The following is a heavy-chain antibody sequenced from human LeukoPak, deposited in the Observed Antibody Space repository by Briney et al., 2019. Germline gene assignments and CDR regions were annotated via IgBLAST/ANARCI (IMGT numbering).Heavy chain of an antibody. CDR2: ISAYNGNT. CDR1: GYTFTSYG. V-gene: IGHV1-18*01. D-gene: IGHD3-16*01. J-gene: IGHJ5*02. Sequence: GASVKVSCKASGYTFTSYGISWVRQAPGQGLEWMGWISAYNGNTNYAQKFQGRVTMTRNTSISTAYMELSSLRSGDTAVYYCAREDYDSGSFDPWGQGTLVTVSS. CDR3: AREDYDSGSFDP.